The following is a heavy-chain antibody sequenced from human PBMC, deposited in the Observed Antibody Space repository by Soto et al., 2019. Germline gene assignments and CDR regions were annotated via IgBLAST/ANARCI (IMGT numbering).Heavy chain of an antibody. Sequence: ASLKVSRKASGYTFTSYYMHWVRQAPGQGLEWMGIINPSGGSTSYAQKFQGRVTMTRDTSTSTVYMELSSLRSEDTAVYYCARDSSSAGGLYWGQGTLVTVSS. CDR3: ARDSSSAGGLY. J-gene: IGHJ1*01. D-gene: IGHD6-13*01. CDR1: GYTFTSYY. CDR2: INPSGGST. V-gene: IGHV1-46*01.